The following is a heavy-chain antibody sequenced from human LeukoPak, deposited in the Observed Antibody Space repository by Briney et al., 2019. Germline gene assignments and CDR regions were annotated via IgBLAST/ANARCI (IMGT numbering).Heavy chain of an antibody. V-gene: IGHV4-59*01. D-gene: IGHD2-2*01. CDR3: ARGIVVVPAAYLEYNWFDP. J-gene: IGHJ5*02. CDR1: GGSISSYY. CDR2: IYYSGST. Sequence: SETLSLTCTVSGGSISSYYWSWIRQPPGKGLEWIGYIYYSGSTNYNPSLKSRVTISVDTSKNQFSLKLSSVTAADTAVYYCARGIVVVPAAYLEYNWFDPWGQGTLVTVSS.